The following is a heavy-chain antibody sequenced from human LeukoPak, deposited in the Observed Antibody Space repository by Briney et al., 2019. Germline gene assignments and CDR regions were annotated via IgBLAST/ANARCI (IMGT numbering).Heavy chain of an antibody. CDR3: ARARDFWSGYDY. V-gene: IGHV3-64*01. D-gene: IGHD3-3*01. CDR1: GFTFSSYA. CDR2: ISSNGGST. Sequence: GGSLRLSCAASGFTFSSYAMHWVRQAPGKGLEYVSAISSNGGSTYYAHSVKGRFTISRDNSKNTLYLQMGSLRAEDMAVYYCARARDFWSGYDYWGQGTLVTVSS. J-gene: IGHJ4*02.